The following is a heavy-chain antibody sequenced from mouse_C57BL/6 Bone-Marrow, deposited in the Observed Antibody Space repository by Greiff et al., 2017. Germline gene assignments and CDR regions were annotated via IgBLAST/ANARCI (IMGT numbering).Heavy chain of an antibody. CDR2: IDPENGDT. J-gene: IGHJ4*01. V-gene: IGHV14-4*01. CDR1: GFNIQDDY. CDR3: TTPIYYARDY. Sequence: VQLQQSGAELVRPGASVKLSCTASGFNIQDDYMHWVKQRPEQGLEWIGWIDPENGDTEYASKFQGKAPISADTSYNTAYMLLSSLTSEDTAVDYWTTPIYYARDYWGQGTAVTVSS.